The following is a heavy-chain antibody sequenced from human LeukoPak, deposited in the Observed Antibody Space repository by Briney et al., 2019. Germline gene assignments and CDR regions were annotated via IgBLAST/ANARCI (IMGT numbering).Heavy chain of an antibody. CDR1: GYTFTCYY. CDR2: INLNSGGT. V-gene: IGHV1-2*02. CDR3: ARTTSAYYYDSSGYYYDY. Sequence: ASVKVSCKASGYTFTCYYMHWVRQPPGQGLEWMGWINLNSGGTNYAQKFQGRVTMTRDTSISTAYMELSRLRSDDTAAYYCARTTSAYYYDSSGYYYDYWGQGTLVTVSS. J-gene: IGHJ4*02. D-gene: IGHD3-22*01.